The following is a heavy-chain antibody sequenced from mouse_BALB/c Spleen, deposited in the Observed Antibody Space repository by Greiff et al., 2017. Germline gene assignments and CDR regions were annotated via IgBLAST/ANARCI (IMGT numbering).Heavy chain of an antibody. CDR3: ARIYYDYDGYAMDY. CDR1: GFSLTSYG. Sequence: VKVVESGPGLVQPSQSLSITCTVSGFSLTSYGVHWVRQSPGKGLEWLGVIWSGGSTDYNAAFISRLSISKDNSKSQVFFKMNSLQADDTAIYYCARIYYDYDGYAMDYWGQGTSVTVSS. D-gene: IGHD2-4*01. J-gene: IGHJ4*01. CDR2: IWSGGST. V-gene: IGHV2-4-1*01.